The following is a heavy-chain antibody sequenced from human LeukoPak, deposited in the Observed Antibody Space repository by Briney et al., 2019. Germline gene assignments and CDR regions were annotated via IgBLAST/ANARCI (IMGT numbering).Heavy chain of an antibody. J-gene: IGHJ4*02. CDR3: ATVPGYCSSTSCFPFDY. CDR2: ISYDGSNK. D-gene: IGHD2-2*01. V-gene: IGHV3-30*04. CDR1: GFTFSSYA. Sequence: GGSLRLSCAASGFTFSSYAMHWVRQAPGKGLEWVAVISYDGSNKYYADSVKGRFTISRDNSKNTLYLQMNSLRAEDTAVYYCATVPGYCSSTSCFPFDYWGQGTLVTVSS.